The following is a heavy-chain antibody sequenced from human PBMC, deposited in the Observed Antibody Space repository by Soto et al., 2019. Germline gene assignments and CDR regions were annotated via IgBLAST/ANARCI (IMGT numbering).Heavy chain of an antibody. V-gene: IGHV3-23*01. D-gene: IGHD1-26*01. CDR1: GFTFNIYA. CDR2: ISGSGASM. J-gene: IGHJ6*02. CDR3: AKDWGRGGATADYYYALDV. Sequence: GGSLRLSCAASGFTFNIYAMSWVGQAQGKGLEWVSIISGSGASMYYADSLKGRFTISRDNSKNTVYLQMNTLRAEDTAVYYCAKDWGRGGATADYYYALDVWGQGTTVTV.